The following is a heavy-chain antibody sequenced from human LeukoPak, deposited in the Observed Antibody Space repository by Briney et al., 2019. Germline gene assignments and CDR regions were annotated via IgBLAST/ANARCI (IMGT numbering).Heavy chain of an antibody. D-gene: IGHD1/OR15-1a*01. CDR1: GGSISSGDYY. Sequence: SETLSLTCTVSGGSISSGDYYWSWIRQPPGKGLEWIGYIYYSGSTSYNPSLKSRVTISVDTSKNQFSLKLSSVTAADTAVYYCARGEWNSNYFDYWGQGTLVTVSS. V-gene: IGHV4-30-4*01. CDR3: ARGEWNSNYFDY. J-gene: IGHJ4*02. CDR2: IYYSGST.